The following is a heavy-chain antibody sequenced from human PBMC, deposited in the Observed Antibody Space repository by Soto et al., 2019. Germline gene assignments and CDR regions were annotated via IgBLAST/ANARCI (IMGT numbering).Heavy chain of an antibody. CDR1: GFTFSSYG. J-gene: IGHJ4*02. CDR3: AREGGTAMGTLDY. D-gene: IGHD5-18*01. CDR2: IWDDGSKK. V-gene: IGHV3-33*01. Sequence: QVQLVESGGGVVQPGRSLRLSCAASGFTFSSYGIHWVRQAPGKGLEWVAVIWDDGSKKYYADSVKGRFTNSRDNSKNTLYLQMNSLRAEDTAVYYCAREGGTAMGTLDYWGQGTMVTVSS.